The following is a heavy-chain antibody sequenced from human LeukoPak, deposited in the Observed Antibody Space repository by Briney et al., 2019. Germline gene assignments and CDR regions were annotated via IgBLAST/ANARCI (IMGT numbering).Heavy chain of an antibody. CDR1: GFIFSSYW. J-gene: IGHJ3*02. D-gene: IGHD3-10*01. CDR3: ARVAYYDGFDI. V-gene: IGHV3-74*01. Sequence: PGGSLRLSCAASGFIFSSYWMHWVRQAPGKGLVWVSRINSDGSSTSYADSVKGRFTISRDNAKNTLYLQMNSLRAEDTAVYYCARVAYYDGFDIWGQGTMVTVSS. CDR2: INSDGSST.